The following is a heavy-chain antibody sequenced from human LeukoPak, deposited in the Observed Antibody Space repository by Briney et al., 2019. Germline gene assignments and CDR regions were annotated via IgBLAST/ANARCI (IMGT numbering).Heavy chain of an antibody. CDR2: LSGSGDTT. D-gene: IGHD3-22*01. Sequence: HPGGSLRLSCAASGFAFRSFDMSWVRQAPGKGLEWVSSLSGSGDTTYYADSVKGRFTISRDNSNNTLYLQMNSLRAEDTALYYCAKDRSLTLPTFERSGYYYYWGQGTLVTVSS. V-gene: IGHV3-23*01. CDR3: AKDRSLTLPTFERSGYYYY. CDR1: GFAFRSFD. J-gene: IGHJ4*02.